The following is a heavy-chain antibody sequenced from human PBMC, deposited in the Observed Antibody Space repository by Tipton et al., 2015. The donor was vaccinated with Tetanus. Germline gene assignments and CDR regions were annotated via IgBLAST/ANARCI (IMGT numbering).Heavy chain of an antibody. CDR3: ARSSIAGRWFDP. CDR2: INPSGGST. Sequence: QVQLVQSGAEVKKPGASVKVSCKASGYTFASYYMHWVRQAPGQGLEWMGIINPSGGSTSYAQKFQGRVTMTRDTSTSTVYMELSSLRSEDTAVYYCARSSIAGRWFDPWGQGTLVTVSS. D-gene: IGHD6-6*01. CDR1: GYTFASYY. V-gene: IGHV1-46*01. J-gene: IGHJ5*02.